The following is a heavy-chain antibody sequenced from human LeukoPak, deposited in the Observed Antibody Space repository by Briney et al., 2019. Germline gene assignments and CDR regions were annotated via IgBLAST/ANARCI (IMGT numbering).Heavy chain of an antibody. Sequence: SETLSLTCIVSGGSISSTSYYWGWIRQSPGKGLEWIGSFYYSGSIFDNRSLRSRVTISIDMSKNQFLLRLTSVTAADTAVYYCASRPTLGPGIWFGDHLNVWGQGTTVTVSS. CDR2: FYYSGSI. D-gene: IGHD3-10*01. CDR1: GGSISSTSYY. J-gene: IGHJ6*02. CDR3: ASRPTLGPGIWFGDHLNV. V-gene: IGHV4-39*07.